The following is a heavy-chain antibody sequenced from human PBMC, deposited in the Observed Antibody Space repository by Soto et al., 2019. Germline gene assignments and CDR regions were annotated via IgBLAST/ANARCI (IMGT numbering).Heavy chain of an antibody. CDR1: GFTFSSYA. V-gene: IGHV3-23*01. CDR2: ISGSGGST. D-gene: IGHD3-3*01. Sequence: GGSLRLSCAASGFTFSSYAMSWVRQAPGKGLEWVSAISGSGGSTYYADSVKGRFTISRDNSKNTLYLQMNSLRAEDTAVYYCAKAQYYDFWSGRENAFDIWGQGTMVTVSS. CDR3: AKAQYYDFWSGRENAFDI. J-gene: IGHJ3*02.